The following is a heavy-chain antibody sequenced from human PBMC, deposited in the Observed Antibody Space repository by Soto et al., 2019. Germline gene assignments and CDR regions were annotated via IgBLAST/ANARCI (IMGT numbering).Heavy chain of an antibody. V-gene: IGHV3-21*01. Sequence: GGSLRLSCAASGFTFSSYSMNWVRQAPGKGLEWVSSISSSSSYIYYADSVKGRFTISRDNAKNSLYLQMNSLRAEDTAVYYCARERAYDILTGYDYYYYGMDVWGQGTTVTVSS. J-gene: IGHJ6*02. CDR3: ARERAYDILTGYDYYYYGMDV. CDR2: ISSSSSYI. D-gene: IGHD3-9*01. CDR1: GFTFSSYS.